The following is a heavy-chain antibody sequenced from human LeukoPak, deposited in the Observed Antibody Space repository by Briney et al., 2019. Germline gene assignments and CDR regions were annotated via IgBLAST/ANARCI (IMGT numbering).Heavy chain of an antibody. V-gene: IGHV1-46*01. Sequence: ASVKVSCKASGYTFTSYYMHWVRQAPGQGLEWMGIINPSGGSTSYAQKFQGRVTMTRDTSTSTAYMELSRLRSDDTAVYYCARDVGQQWLFDYWGQGTLVTVSS. J-gene: IGHJ4*02. D-gene: IGHD6-19*01. CDR1: GYTFTSYY. CDR3: ARDVGQQWLFDY. CDR2: INPSGGST.